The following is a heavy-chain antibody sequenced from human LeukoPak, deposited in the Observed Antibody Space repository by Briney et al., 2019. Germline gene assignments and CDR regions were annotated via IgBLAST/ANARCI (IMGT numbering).Heavy chain of an antibody. J-gene: IGHJ4*02. D-gene: IGHD5-24*01. Sequence: GESLKISCKGSGYSFTSYWIGWVRQMPGKGLEWMGIFYPGDSDTRYSPSFQGQVTISADKSISIAYLQWNSLKASDTAMYYCVRNRSPRKSPLSSMALAYDYWGQGTLVTVSS. CDR3: VRNRSPRKSPLSSMALAYDY. V-gene: IGHV5-51*01. CDR2: FYPGDSDT. CDR1: GYSFTSYW.